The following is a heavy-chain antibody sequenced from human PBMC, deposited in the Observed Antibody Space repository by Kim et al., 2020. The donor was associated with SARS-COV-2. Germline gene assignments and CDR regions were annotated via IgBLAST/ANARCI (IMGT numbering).Heavy chain of an antibody. CDR1: GYTFTSYY. CDR3: ARDPSLLPWIQLWLRPYYYGMDV. CDR2: INPSGGST. D-gene: IGHD5-18*01. V-gene: IGHV1-46*01. J-gene: IGHJ6*02. Sequence: ASVKVSCKASGYTFTSYYMHWVRQAPGQGLEWMGIINPSGGSTSYAQKFQGRVTMTRDTSTSTVYMELSSLRSEDTAVYYCARDPSLLPWIQLWLRPYYYGMDVWGQGTTVTVSS.